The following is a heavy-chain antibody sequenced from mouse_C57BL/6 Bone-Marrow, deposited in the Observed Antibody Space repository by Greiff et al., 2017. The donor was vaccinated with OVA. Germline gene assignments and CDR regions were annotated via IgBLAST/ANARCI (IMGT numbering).Heavy chain of an antibody. CDR3: ARSRVYYGSSFDY. V-gene: IGHV1-76*01. Sequence: QVQLQQSGAELVRPGASVKLSCKASGYTFTDYYINWVKQRPGQGLEWIARIYPGSGNTYYSEKFKGKATLTAEKSSSTAYMQLSSLTSEDSAVYFCARSRVYYGSSFDYWGQGTTLTVSS. CDR1: GYTFTDYY. J-gene: IGHJ2*01. CDR2: IYPGSGNT. D-gene: IGHD1-1*01.